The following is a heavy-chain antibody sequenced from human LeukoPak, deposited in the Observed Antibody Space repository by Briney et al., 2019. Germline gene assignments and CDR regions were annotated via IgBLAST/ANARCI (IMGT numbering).Heavy chain of an antibody. CDR3: VRSVLFAFDI. J-gene: IGHJ3*02. CDR2: FNPEDGES. D-gene: IGHD3-10*01. V-gene: IGHV1-24*01. Sequence: ASVKVSCEVSGSALVETSMHWVRQPPGKGLEWMGGFNPEDGESIYAEKFQGRVTMTEDTSAETAYMELSSLRSEDTAMYYCVRSVLFAFDIWGQGTMVTVSS. CDR1: GSALVETS.